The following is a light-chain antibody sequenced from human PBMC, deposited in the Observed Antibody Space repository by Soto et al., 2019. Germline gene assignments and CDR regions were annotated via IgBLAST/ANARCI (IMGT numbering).Light chain of an antibody. Sequence: QSVLTQPASLSGSPGQSITISCTGTSSDIGAYDYVSWFQQHPGKAPKLMIYEASKRPSGVSNRFSGSKSGNTASLTISGLQAEDEADYYCCSYARVNKYVFGTGTKLTVL. CDR2: EAS. CDR3: CSYARVNKYV. J-gene: IGLJ1*01. V-gene: IGLV2-23*01. CDR1: SSDIGAYDY.